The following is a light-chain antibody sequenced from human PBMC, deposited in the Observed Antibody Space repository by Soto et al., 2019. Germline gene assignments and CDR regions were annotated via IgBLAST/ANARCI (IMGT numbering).Light chain of an antibody. V-gene: IGKV1-5*03. Sequence: DIQMTQSPSTLSASVGDRVTITCRASQSINNWLAWYQQKPGKAPNLLIYKASSLESGVPSRFSGSGSGTEFTLTISSLQPDDSATYYCQHYNSYPWTFGQGTTVESK. CDR2: KAS. CDR1: QSINNW. CDR3: QHYNSYPWT. J-gene: IGKJ1*01.